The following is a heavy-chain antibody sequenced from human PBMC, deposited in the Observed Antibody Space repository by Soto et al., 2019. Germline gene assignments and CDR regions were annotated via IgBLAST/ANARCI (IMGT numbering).Heavy chain of an antibody. Sequence: AWSLSLPCVSSGFTFSAYSMQLVRRAPGKGLEWVSAISGSGGSTYYADSVKGRFTISRDNSKNTLYLQMNSLRAEDTAVYYCAKATFVGATSPWDNWGQGTLVTV. D-gene: IGHD1-26*01. CDR2: ISGSGGST. CDR3: AKATFVGATSPWDN. V-gene: IGHV3-23*01. CDR1: GFTFSAYS. J-gene: IGHJ4*02.